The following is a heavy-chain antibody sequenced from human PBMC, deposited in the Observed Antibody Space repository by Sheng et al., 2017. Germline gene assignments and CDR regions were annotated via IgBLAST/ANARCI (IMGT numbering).Heavy chain of an antibody. CDR1: GFIVSSNY. D-gene: IGHD2-15*01. Sequence: EVQLVESGGGLVQPGGSLRLSCAASGFIVSSNYMSWVRQAPGKGLEWVSLIYSGGNTHYADSVKGRFIISRDNSKNTLYLQMNNLGDEDTAIYYCTGEFCRGGSCYPDYWGQGTLVTVSS. CDR3: TGEFCRGGSCYPDY. J-gene: IGHJ4*02. V-gene: IGHV3-53*01. CDR2: IYSGGNT.